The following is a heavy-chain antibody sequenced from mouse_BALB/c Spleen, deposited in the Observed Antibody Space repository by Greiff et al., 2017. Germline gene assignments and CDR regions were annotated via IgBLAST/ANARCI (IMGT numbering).Heavy chain of an antibody. CDR3: AREAMITTRAWFAY. CDR1: GYSITSGYS. Sequence: EVKLMESGPDLVKPSQSLSLTCTVTGYSITSGYSWHWILQFPGNKLEWMGYIHYSGSTNYNPSLKSRISITRDTSKNQFFLQLNSVTTEDTATYYCAREAMITTRAWFAYWGQGTLVTVSA. CDR2: IHYSGST. D-gene: IGHD2-4*01. V-gene: IGHV3-1*02. J-gene: IGHJ3*01.